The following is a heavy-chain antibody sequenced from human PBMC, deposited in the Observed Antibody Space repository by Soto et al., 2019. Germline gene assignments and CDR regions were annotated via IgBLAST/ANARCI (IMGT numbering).Heavy chain of an antibody. D-gene: IGHD6-13*01. CDR2: IYYSGST. V-gene: IGHV4-59*08. CDR1: GDSISGYY. Sequence: PSETLSLTCTVSGDSISGYYWSWIRQPPGKGLEWIGYIYYSGSTNYNPSLKSRITISIDTSKNQFSLKLSSVTAADTAVYYCARVGIAPGGPFDYWGQGTLVTVAS. J-gene: IGHJ4*02. CDR3: ARVGIAPGGPFDY.